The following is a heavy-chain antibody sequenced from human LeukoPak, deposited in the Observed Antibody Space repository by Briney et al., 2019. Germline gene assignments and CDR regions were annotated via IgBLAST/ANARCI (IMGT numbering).Heavy chain of an antibody. Sequence: SETLSLTCTVSGASISSGGYYWSWIRQHPGKGLEWFGSIHDSGSTYYNPSLKSRVTISVDASKNQFSLKVNSVTAADTAIYYCSRESGAFCPFGYWGQGTLVIVPS. CDR2: IHDSGST. J-gene: IGHJ4*02. CDR1: GASISSGGYY. CDR3: SRESGAFCPFGY. V-gene: IGHV4-31*03. D-gene: IGHD1-26*01.